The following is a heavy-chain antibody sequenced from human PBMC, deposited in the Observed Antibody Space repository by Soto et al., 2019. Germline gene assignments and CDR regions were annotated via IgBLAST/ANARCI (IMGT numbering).Heavy chain of an antibody. Sequence: QLVESGGGLVQPGGSLKLSCVGSGFVFSEYYVDWVRQGPGKGLEWVARSRNRANTYSTQYAPSVKGRFIISRDNSRNSVSLQMNSLKIDDTAVYYCAGSGAHTFEFGGPGAPVSVSS. V-gene: IGHV3-72*01. D-gene: IGHD5-12*01. CDR2: SRNRANTYST. CDR1: GFVFSEYY. CDR3: AGSGAHTFEF. J-gene: IGHJ4*02.